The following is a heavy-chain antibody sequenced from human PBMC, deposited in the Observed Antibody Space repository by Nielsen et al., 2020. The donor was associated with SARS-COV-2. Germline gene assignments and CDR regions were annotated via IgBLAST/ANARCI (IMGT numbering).Heavy chain of an antibody. Sequence: WIRQPPGKGLEWVAVISYDGINKHYADSVKGRFTISRDNSKNTLYLQMNSLRAEDMAVYYCAKDLYGSGSYSPIYGMDVWGQGTTVTVSS. D-gene: IGHD3-10*01. J-gene: IGHJ6*02. CDR2: ISYDGINK. V-gene: IGHV3-30*18. CDR3: AKDLYGSGSYSPIYGMDV.